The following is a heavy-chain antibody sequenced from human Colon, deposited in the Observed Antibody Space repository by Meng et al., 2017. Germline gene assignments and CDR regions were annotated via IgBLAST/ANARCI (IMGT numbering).Heavy chain of an antibody. J-gene: IGHJ4*02. Sequence: GGSLRLSCAASGFTFSGSHMHWVRQVSGKGLEWVGHIRSKSDNYATAYAASVEGRFTISRDDSQNTAYLHMNSLKTEDTAVYYCSRRTESTHDFWGQGTLVTVSS. V-gene: IGHV3-73*01. CDR3: SRRTESTHDF. CDR1: GFTFSGSH. CDR2: IRSKSDNYAT.